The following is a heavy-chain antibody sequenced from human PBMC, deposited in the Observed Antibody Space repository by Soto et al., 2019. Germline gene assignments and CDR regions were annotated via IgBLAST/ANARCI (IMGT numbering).Heavy chain of an antibody. CDR2: IFFTGIT. J-gene: IGHJ6*02. Sequence: QVQLQESGPGLVRPSETLSLTCTVSGGSVTTGSYNWSWIRRAPGQGLEWIGDIFFTGITHYNPSLNNRVTMSVDTSKNQFSLTVTSVTAADTAVYYCARDGHGMDVWGQGTTVTVSS. V-gene: IGHV4-61*01. CDR3: ARDGHGMDV. CDR1: GGSVTTGSYN.